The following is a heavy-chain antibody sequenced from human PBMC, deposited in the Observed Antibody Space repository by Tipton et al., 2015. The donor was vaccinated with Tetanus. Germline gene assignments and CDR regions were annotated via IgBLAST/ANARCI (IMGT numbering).Heavy chain of an antibody. CDR3: AGHSVGSEIGYYDDLDV. Sequence: QLVQSGAEVKKPGESLKISCKPSGYNFTIYWIGWVRQMPGKGLEWMGVINPTDYQISYNPSFEGQVTMSVDKSTSTAYLQWRSLKASDTAMYYCAGHSVGSEIGYYDDLDVWGQGTTVTVSS. J-gene: IGHJ6*02. CDR2: INPTDYQI. CDR1: GYNFTIYW. V-gene: IGHV5-51*01. D-gene: IGHD4-23*01.